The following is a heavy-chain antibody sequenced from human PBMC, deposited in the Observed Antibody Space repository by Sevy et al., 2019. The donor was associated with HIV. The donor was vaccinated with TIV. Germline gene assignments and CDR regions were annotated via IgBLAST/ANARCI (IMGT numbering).Heavy chain of an antibody. CDR3: ARGVQLWFGWFDP. V-gene: IGHV4-34*01. CDR2: INHSGST. D-gene: IGHD5-18*01. CDR1: GGSFSGYY. J-gene: IGHJ5*02. Sequence: SETLSLTCAVYGGSFSGYYWSWIRQPPGKGLEWIGEINHSGSTNYNPSLKSRVTISVETSKNQFSLKLSSVTAADTAVYYCARGVQLWFGWFDPWGQGTLVTVSS.